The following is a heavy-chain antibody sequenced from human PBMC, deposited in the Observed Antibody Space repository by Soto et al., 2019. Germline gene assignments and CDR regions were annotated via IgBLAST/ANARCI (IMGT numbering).Heavy chain of an antibody. V-gene: IGHV4-31*03. J-gene: IGHJ4*02. D-gene: IGHD2-21*02. Sequence: QVQLQESGPGLVKPSQTLSLTCTVSGGSISSGGYYWSWIRQHPGKGLEWIGYIYYSGSTYYNPSLERRVTISVNKSKNQLSLKLSSVTAADTAVYYCARDTLTDCGGGCPLWYWGQGTLVTVSS. CDR2: IYYSGST. CDR3: ARDTLTDCGGGCPLWY. CDR1: GGSISSGGYY.